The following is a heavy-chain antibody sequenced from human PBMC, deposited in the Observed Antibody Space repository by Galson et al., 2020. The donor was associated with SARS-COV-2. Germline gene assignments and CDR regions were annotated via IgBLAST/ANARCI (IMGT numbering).Heavy chain of an antibody. D-gene: IGHD6-19*01. CDR2: IDPNSGGT. CDR1: EYTLTAYY. J-gene: IGHJ4*02. Sequence: ASVKVSCKASEYTLTAYYMHWVRQAPGQGLEWMGWIDPNSGGTNFAQKFQGRVTTTRDTSISTAYMELHSLTSDDTGVYYCARDSGSLAVPGTSDVDYWGQGTLVTVSS. V-gene: IGHV1-2*02. CDR3: ARDSGSLAVPGTSDVDY.